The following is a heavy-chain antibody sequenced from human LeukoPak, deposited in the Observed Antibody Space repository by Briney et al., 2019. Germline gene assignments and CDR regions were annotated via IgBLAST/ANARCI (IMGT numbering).Heavy chain of an antibody. CDR3: ARVIDYDSSGYYLGY. J-gene: IGHJ4*02. V-gene: IGHV4-34*01. CDR2: INDSGST. D-gene: IGHD3-22*01. CDR1: GGSFSGYY. Sequence: PSETLSLTCAVYGGSFSGYYWSWIRQPPGKGLEWIGEINDSGSTNCNPSLKSRVSISVDTSKNQFSLKLSSVTAADTAVYYCARVIDYDSSGYYLGYWGQGTRGTVSS.